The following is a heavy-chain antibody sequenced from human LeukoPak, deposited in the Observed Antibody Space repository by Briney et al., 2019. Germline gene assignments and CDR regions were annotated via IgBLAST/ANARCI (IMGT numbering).Heavy chain of an antibody. D-gene: IGHD5-18*01. CDR3: AREVGGYRYGYRPTELYWYFDL. CDR2: IYTRGST. CDR1: GGSISSGSYY. J-gene: IGHJ2*01. V-gene: IGHV4-61*02. Sequence: SETLSLTCTVSGGSISSGSYYWNWIRQPAGKGLEWIGRIYTRGSTNYNPSLKSRVAISVDTSKNQFSLKLSSVTAADTAVYYCAREVGGYRYGYRPTELYWYFDLWGRGTLVTVSS.